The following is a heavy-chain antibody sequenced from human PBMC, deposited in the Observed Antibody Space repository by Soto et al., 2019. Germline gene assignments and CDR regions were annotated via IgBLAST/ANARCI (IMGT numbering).Heavy chain of an antibody. CDR1: GGTFSSYT. V-gene: IGHV1-69*02. CDR2: IIPILGIA. D-gene: IGHD7-27*01. Sequence: QVQLVQSGAEVKKPGSSVKVSCKASGGTFSSYTISWVRQAPGQGLEWMGRIIPILGIANYAQKFQGRVTITADKSTSTAYMELSSLRSEDTAVYYCARRYALGTYEQDGDYWGQGTLVTVSS. CDR3: ARRYALGTYEQDGDY. J-gene: IGHJ4*02.